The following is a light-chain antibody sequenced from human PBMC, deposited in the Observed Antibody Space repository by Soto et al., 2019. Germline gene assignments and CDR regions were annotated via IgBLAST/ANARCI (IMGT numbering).Light chain of an antibody. V-gene: IGKV3-11*01. CDR1: QSVSSY. J-gene: IGKJ4*01. CDR2: DAS. Sequence: EIVLTQSPATLSLYPGERATLSCTASQSVSSYLAWYQQKPGQAPRLLGYDASNRTTGIPGRFSGSGSGTDFTLTISSLEPEDFAVYYCQQRSNWPLTFGGGTKVQIK. CDR3: QQRSNWPLT.